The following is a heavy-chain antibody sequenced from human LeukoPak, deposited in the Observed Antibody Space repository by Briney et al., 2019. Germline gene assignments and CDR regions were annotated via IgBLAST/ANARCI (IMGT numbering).Heavy chain of an antibody. D-gene: IGHD5-24*01. CDR2: IYTSGST. J-gene: IGHJ5*02. V-gene: IGHV4-4*07. CDR3: ARDAEGRWRFDP. CDR1: GGSISSYY. Sequence: SETLSLTCTVSGGSISSYYWSWIRQPAGQGLEWIGRIYTSGSTNYNPSLKSRVTMSVDTSKNQFSLKLSSVPAADTAVDYCARDAEGRWRFDPWGQGTLVTVSS.